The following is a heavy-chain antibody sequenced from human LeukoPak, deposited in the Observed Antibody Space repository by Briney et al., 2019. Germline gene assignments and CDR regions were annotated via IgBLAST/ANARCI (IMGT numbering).Heavy chain of an antibody. CDR3: ARDKGPYWYFDL. Sequence: SETLSLTCIVSGDSISSHYWNWIRQPPGKGLEWIGNIYYSGTADYNPSLKSRVTISVDTSKNQVSLKLRSVTAADTAVYYCARDKGPYWYFDLWGRGTLVTVSS. J-gene: IGHJ2*01. CDR1: GDSISSHY. V-gene: IGHV4-59*11. CDR2: IYYSGTA.